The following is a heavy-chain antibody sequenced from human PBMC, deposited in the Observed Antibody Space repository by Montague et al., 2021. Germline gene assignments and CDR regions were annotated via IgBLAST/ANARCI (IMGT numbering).Heavy chain of an antibody. CDR1: GFSPTGSPVG. CDR2: IYWDDDK. CDR3: ARAAVDTTMITYYYYMDV. Sequence: PALVKPTQTLTLTCTFSGFSPTGSPVGVGWVRQPPGKALEWLGIIYWDDDKRYSPSLKSRVTVTKDTSKNQVVLIMTNMDPVDTATYYCARAAVDTTMITYYYYMDVWGKGTTVTVSS. V-gene: IGHV2-5*02. J-gene: IGHJ6*03. D-gene: IGHD5-18*01.